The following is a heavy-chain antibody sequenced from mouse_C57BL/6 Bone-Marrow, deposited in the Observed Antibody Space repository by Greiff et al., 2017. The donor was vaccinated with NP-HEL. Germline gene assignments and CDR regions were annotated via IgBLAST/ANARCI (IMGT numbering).Heavy chain of an antibody. V-gene: IGHV1-64*01. D-gene: IGHD5-5*01. CDR3: ARPLLPSWFAY. CDR1: GYTFTSYW. J-gene: IGHJ3*01. CDR2: IHPNSGST. Sequence: VQLKQPGAELVKPGASVKLSCKASGYTFTSYWMHWVKQRPGQGLEWIGMIHPNSGSTNYNEKFKSKATLTVDKSSSTAYMQLSSLTSEDSAVYYCARPLLPSWFAYWGQGTLVTVSA.